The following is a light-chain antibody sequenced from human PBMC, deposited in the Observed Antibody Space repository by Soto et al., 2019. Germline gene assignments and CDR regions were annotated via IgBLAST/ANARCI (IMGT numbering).Light chain of an antibody. Sequence: QSVLTQPPSASGSPGQSVTISCTGTSSDIGGYNFVSWYQQHPGKAPKLFIYEVNKRPAGVPDRFSGSKSGNTASLTVSGLQAEDEADYYCSSFASSTNWVFGGGTKLTVL. CDR3: SSFASSTNWV. CDR2: EVN. CDR1: SSDIGGYNF. V-gene: IGLV2-8*01. J-gene: IGLJ3*02.